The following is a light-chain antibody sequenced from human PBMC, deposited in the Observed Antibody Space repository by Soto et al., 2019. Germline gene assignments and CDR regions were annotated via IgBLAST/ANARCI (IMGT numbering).Light chain of an antibody. Sequence: QSALTQPPSASGSPGQSVTISCTGTSSDVGGYNYVSWYQQYPGKAPKIMIYEVSERPSGVPVRFSGSKSGNTASLTVSGFQAEDEADYYCSSYAGTNNLVFGGGTKLTVL. J-gene: IGLJ3*02. CDR2: EVS. V-gene: IGLV2-8*01. CDR1: SSDVGGYNY. CDR3: SSYAGTNNLV.